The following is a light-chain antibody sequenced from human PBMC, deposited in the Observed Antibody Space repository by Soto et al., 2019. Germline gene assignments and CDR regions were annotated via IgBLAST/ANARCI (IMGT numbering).Light chain of an antibody. CDR3: QQYYSTPLT. CDR1: QSVLYSSNNKNY. Sequence: DIVMSQSQDSLAVSLGERATINCKSSQSVLYSSNNKNYLAWYQQKPGQPTELLIYWASTRESGVPDRFSGSGSGTDFTLTISSLQAEDVAVYYCQQYYSTPLTFGGGTKVDI. J-gene: IGKJ4*01. V-gene: IGKV4-1*01. CDR2: WAS.